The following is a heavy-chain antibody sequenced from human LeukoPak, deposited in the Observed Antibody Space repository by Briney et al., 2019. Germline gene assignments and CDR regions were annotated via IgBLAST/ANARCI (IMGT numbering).Heavy chain of an antibody. CDR2: IKPDGREI. Sequence: PGGSLRLSCAVPGSLFSGYWMTWVRQAPGKGLEWVANIKPDGREIYYVDSVRGRFTISRDNAKNSLYLQMNSLRAEGTAVYYCARERQRVGDYWGQGTLVTVSS. CDR1: GSLFSGYW. V-gene: IGHV3-7*04. D-gene: IGHD3-10*01. J-gene: IGHJ4*02. CDR3: ARERQRVGDY.